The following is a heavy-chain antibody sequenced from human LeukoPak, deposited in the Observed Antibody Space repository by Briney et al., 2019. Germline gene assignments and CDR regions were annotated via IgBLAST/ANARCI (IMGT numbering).Heavy chain of an antibody. CDR1: GFTFSSYS. V-gene: IGHV3-23*01. Sequence: TGGSLRLSCAASGFTFSSYSMNWVRQAPGKGLEWVSRIKSDGSNIVYADSVKGRFTISRDNSKSTLFLQMNNLRAEDTALYYCAIGGKSWQQLGSSLIFDYWGQGTLVTVSS. CDR3: AIGGKSWQQLGSSLIFDY. J-gene: IGHJ4*02. D-gene: IGHD6-13*01. CDR2: IKSDGSNI.